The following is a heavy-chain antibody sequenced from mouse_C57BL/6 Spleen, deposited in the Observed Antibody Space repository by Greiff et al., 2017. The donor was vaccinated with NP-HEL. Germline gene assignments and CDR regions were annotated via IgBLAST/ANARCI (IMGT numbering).Heavy chain of an antibody. J-gene: IGHJ2*01. CDR1: GYSFTGYY. Sequence: DVKLQESGPELVKPGASVKISCKASGYSFTGYYMNWVKQSPEKSLEWIGEINPSTGGTTYNQKFKAKATLTVDKSSSTAYMQLKSLTSEDSAVYYCARWAVYSNYGYYFDYWGQGTTLTVSS. V-gene: IGHV1-42*01. CDR3: ARWAVYSNYGYYFDY. CDR2: INPSTGGT. D-gene: IGHD2-5*01.